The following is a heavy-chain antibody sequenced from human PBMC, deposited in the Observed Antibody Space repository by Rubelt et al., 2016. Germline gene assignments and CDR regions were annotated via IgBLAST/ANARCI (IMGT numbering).Heavy chain of an antibody. V-gene: IGHV4-34*01. J-gene: IGHJ3*02. CDR3: ARHGPRDYRGNSDVFDI. Sequence: PGGSLRLSCAASGFTFGGYSMNWLRQAPGKGLEWIGEINHSGSTNYNPSLKSRVTISVDTSKNQFSLKLSSVTAADTAVYYCARHGPRDYRGNSDVFDIWGQGTMVAVSS. CDR1: GFTFGGYS. CDR2: INHSGST. D-gene: IGHD4-23*01.